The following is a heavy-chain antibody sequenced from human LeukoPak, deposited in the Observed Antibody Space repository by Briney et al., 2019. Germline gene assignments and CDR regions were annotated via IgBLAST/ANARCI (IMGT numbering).Heavy chain of an antibody. V-gene: IGHV4-39*07. Sequence: SETLSLTCTVSGGSISSSSYYWGWIRQPPGKGLQWIGSIYYSGSTYYNPSLKSRVTISLDTSKNQFSLKLSSVTAADTAVYYCASSTYYYDSSGYDFDYWGQGTLVTVSS. D-gene: IGHD3-22*01. CDR2: IYYSGST. CDR3: ASSTYYYDSSGYDFDY. J-gene: IGHJ4*02. CDR1: GGSISSSSYY.